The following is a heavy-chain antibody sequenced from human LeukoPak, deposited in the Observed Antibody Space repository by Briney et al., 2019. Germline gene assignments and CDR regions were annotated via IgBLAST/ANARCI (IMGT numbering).Heavy chain of an antibody. D-gene: IGHD6-19*01. Sequence: GGSLRLSCAASGFAVSSNYMNWVRQAPGKGLEWVSLISNGGTTHYADSVKGRFTFSRDNSKNTLYLHMNTLRAEDTAVYYCARRYYSGWWIDCWGQGTLVTVSS. J-gene: IGHJ4*02. CDR1: GFAVSSNY. V-gene: IGHV3-53*01. CDR3: ARRYYSGWWIDC. CDR2: ISNGGTT.